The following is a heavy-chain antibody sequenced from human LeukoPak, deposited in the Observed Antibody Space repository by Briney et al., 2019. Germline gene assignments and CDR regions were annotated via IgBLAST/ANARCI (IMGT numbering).Heavy chain of an antibody. CDR1: GGSISSSSYY. CDR2: VYYSGST. D-gene: IGHD3-3*01. V-gene: IGHV4-39*01. J-gene: IGHJ5*02. Sequence: SETLSLTCSVSGGSISSSSYYWGWIRQPPGKGLEWIVSVYYSGSTYFNPSLKSPVTISVDTSKNQFSLRLSSVTAADTAVYYCARHSSEVTIFGVVISGWFDPWGQGTLVTVSS. CDR3: ARHSSEVTIFGVVISGWFDP.